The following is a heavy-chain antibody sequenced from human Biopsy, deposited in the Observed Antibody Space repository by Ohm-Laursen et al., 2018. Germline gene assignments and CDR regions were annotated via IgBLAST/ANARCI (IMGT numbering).Heavy chain of an antibody. CDR1: GGSISSYY. J-gene: IGHJ2*01. CDR2: VYYTGST. V-gene: IGHV4-59*01. Sequence: SGTLSLTCPVSGGSISSYYWSWIRQPPGKGLQWIGYVYYTGSTDYNPSLQSRVTISVDTSKNHFSLRLRSVTPADTAIYYCAKDRGYYSDRTVPGYFDLWGRGTLVTVSS. D-gene: IGHD3-22*01. CDR3: AKDRGYYSDRTVPGYFDL.